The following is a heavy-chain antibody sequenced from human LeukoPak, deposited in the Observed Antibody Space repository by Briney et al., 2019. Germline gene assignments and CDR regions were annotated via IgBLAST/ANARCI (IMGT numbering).Heavy chain of an antibody. CDR2: IRQDGGLK. J-gene: IGHJ4*02. CDR3: AREIVGAIKSYFDY. D-gene: IGHD1-26*01. V-gene: IGHV3-7*01. Sequence: GGSLRLSCTASGFTFSNYWMSWVRQAPGKGLEWVANIRQDGGLKHYVDSVKGRITISRDTAENSLYLQMNSLRAEDTAVYYCAREIVGAIKSYFDYWGQGTLVTASS. CDR1: GFTFSNYW.